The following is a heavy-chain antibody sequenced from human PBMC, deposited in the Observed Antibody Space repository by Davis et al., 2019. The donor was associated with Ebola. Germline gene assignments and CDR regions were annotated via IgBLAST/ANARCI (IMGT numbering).Heavy chain of an antibody. CDR2: INSDGSST. D-gene: IGHD5-24*01. CDR1: GFTFSSYW. V-gene: IGHV3-74*01. CDR3: LRGGYNYEDYYYYYGMDV. J-gene: IGHJ6*02. Sequence: GESLKISCAASGFTFSSYWMHWVRQAPGKGLVWVSRINSDGSSTSYADSVKGRFTISRDNAKNTLYLQMNSLRAEDTAVYYCLRGGYNYEDYYYYYGMDVWGQGTTVTVSS.